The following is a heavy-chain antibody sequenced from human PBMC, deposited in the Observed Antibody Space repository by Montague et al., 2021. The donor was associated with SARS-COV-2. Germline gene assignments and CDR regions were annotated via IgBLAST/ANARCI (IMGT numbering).Heavy chain of an antibody. CDR1: GFTVSSNY. D-gene: IGHD3-10*01. Sequence: SLRLSCAASGFTVSSNYMSWVRQAPGKGLEWVSVIYSGGSTYYADSVKGRFTISRHNSKNTLYLPMNSLRAEDTAVYYCAGSNWSSGSYYQLDYWGQRTLVTVSS. CDR2: IYSGGST. CDR3: AGSNWSSGSYYQLDY. V-gene: IGHV3-53*04. J-gene: IGHJ4*02.